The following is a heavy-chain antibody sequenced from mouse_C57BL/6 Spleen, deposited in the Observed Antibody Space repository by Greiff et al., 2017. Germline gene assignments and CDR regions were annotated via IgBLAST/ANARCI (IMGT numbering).Heavy chain of an antibody. CDR2: INPNNGGT. V-gene: IGHV1-26*01. J-gene: IGHJ2*01. D-gene: IGHD1-1*01. CDR3: ARVYYYGLYFDY. CDR1: GYTFTDYY. Sequence: VQLQQSGPELVKPGASVKISCKASGYTFTDYYMNWVKQSPGKSLEWIGDINPNNGGTSYNQKFKGKATLTVAKSSSPAYMERRSLTSEDSAVYYCARVYYYGLYFDYWGQGTTLTVSS.